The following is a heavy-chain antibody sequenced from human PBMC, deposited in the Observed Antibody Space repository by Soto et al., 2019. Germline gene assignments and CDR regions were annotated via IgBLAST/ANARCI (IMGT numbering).Heavy chain of an antibody. D-gene: IGHD5-18*01. CDR3: TVRRDWTAVDPLEY. CDR1: GFTFSDSA. Sequence: EVQLVESGVGFVQPGGSLKVYCAASGFTFSDSAMHWVRQASGKGLEWVGRIRNKGNKYATAYTASVKGRFTISRDDSKNTVYLQMNSLKIDDTAVYYCTVRRDWTAVDPLEYWGLGTLVTVSS. J-gene: IGHJ4*02. V-gene: IGHV3-73*02. CDR2: IRNKGNKYAT.